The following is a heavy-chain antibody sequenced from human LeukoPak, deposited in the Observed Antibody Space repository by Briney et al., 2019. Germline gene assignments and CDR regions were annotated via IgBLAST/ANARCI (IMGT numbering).Heavy chain of an antibody. J-gene: IGHJ4*02. CDR2: INPNSGGT. CDR1: GYTFTGYY. V-gene: IGHV1-2*02. D-gene: IGHD3-10*01. Sequence: GASVKVSCKASGYTFTGYYMHWVRQAPGQGLEWMGWINPNSGGTNYAQKFQGRVTMTRDTSISTAYMELSRLRSDDTAVYYCARPLLWFGELLGSGFDYWGQGTLVTVSS. CDR3: ARPLLWFGELLGSGFDY.